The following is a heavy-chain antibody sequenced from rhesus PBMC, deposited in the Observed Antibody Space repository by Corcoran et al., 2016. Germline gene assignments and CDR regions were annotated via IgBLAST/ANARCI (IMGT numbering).Heavy chain of an antibody. CDR1: GGSLRGYY. D-gene: IGHD2-27*01. V-gene: IGHV4S5*01. CDR3: ARLNYYSGIHGNRFDV. J-gene: IGHJ5-1*01. CDR2: IGDSSGST. Sequence: QVQLQESGPGLVKPSETLSLTCAVSGGSLRGYYWNWIRPASGKGLEWIGYIGDSSGSTYYSPSLESRVTISSDTSKNQIALELTSVTAAYTAVYYCARLNYYSGIHGNRFDVWGPGVLVTVSS.